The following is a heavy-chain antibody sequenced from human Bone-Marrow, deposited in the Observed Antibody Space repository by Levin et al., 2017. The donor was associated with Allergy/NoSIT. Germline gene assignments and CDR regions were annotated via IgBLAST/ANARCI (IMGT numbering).Heavy chain of an antibody. Sequence: GGSLRLSCAASGFTFSSYGMHWVRQAPGKGLEWVAVISYDGSNKYYADSVKGRFTISRDNSKNTLYLQMNSLRAEDTAVYYCAKRDGGAVAALNDAFDSWGQGTMVTVSS. CDR2: ISYDGSNK. J-gene: IGHJ3*02. CDR3: AKRDGGAVAALNDAFDS. CDR1: GFTFSSYG. D-gene: IGHD6-19*01. V-gene: IGHV3-30*18.